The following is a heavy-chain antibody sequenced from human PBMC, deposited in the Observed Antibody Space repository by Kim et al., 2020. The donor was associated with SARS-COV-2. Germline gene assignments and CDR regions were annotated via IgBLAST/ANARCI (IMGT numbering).Heavy chain of an antibody. J-gene: IGHJ4*02. Sequence: IYYADSVKGRFTISRDNAKNSLYLQMNSLRAEDTAVYYCVFVTTVPYFDYWGQGTLVTVSS. CDR2: I. D-gene: IGHD4-17*01. CDR3: VFVTTVPYFDY. V-gene: IGHV3-21*01.